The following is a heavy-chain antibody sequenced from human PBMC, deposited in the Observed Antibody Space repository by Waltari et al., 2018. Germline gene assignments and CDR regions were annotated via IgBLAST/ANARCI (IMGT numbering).Heavy chain of an antibody. J-gene: IGHJ3*02. CDR1: VYTFTGSY. Sequence: QVQLVQSGAEVKKPGASVKVSCKASVYTFTGSYMHWVRQAPGQGLEWMGRINPNSGGTNYAQKFQGRVTMTRDTSISTAYMELSRLRSDDTAVYYCARMIPGGSSSRMGGDAFDIWGQGTMVTVSS. CDR3: ARMIPGGSSSRMGGDAFDI. D-gene: IGHD6-13*01. V-gene: IGHV1-2*06. CDR2: INPNSGGT.